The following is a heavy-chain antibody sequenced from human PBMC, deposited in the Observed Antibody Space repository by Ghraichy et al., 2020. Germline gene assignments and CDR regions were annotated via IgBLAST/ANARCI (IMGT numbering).Heavy chain of an antibody. V-gene: IGHV4-4*07. CDR3: ARDFYDNMGLGDYGMDV. CDR1: GAAISRYY. CDR2: VYISGST. D-gene: IGHD3-22*01. J-gene: IGHJ6*02. Sequence: QTLSLTCTVSGAAISRYYWSWIRQPAGKGLEWIGRVYISGSTQSNPSLKSRVTMSINTSKNQFSLRLNSVTAADTAVYYCARDFYDNMGLGDYGMDVWGQGTTVTVSS.